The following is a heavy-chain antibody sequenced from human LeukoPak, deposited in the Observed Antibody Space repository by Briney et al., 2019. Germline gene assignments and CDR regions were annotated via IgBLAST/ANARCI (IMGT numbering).Heavy chain of an antibody. CDR3: ARGPHKFDY. J-gene: IGHJ4*02. Sequence: PSETLSLTCTVSGGSISSYYWSWIRQPPGKGLEWIGHIYGSGSTNYNPSLKSRVTISVDTSKHQFSLKLSAVTAADTAVYYCARGPHKFDYWGQGSLVTVSS. V-gene: IGHV4-59*01. CDR1: GGSISSYY. CDR2: IYGSGST.